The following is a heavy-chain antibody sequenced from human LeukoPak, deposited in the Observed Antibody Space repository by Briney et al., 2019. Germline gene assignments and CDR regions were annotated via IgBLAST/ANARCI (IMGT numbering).Heavy chain of an antibody. V-gene: IGHV3-7*01. D-gene: IGHD6-6*01. Sequence: GGSLRLSCAASGFTFSSYWMSWVRQAPGKGLEWVANIKQDGSEKYYVDSVKGRFTISRDNAKNSLYLQMNSLRAEDTAVYYCARALAARAYYYYYYMDVWGKGTTVTVSS. CDR1: GFTFSSYW. CDR2: IKQDGSEK. J-gene: IGHJ6*03. CDR3: ARALAARAYYYYYYMDV.